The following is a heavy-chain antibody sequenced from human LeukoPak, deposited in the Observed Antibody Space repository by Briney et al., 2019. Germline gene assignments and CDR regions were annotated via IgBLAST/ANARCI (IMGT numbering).Heavy chain of an antibody. D-gene: IGHD3-10*01. CDR1: GYTFTGYY. CDR3: ARDKKVRPTAWFDP. V-gene: IGHV1-2*02. CDR2: INPNSGGT. Sequence: ASVKVSCKASGYTFTGYYMHWVRQAPGQGLEWMGWINPNSGGTNYAQKFQGRVTMTRDTSISTAYMELSRLRSDDTAVYYCARDKKVRPTAWFDPWGQGTLVTVFS. J-gene: IGHJ5*02.